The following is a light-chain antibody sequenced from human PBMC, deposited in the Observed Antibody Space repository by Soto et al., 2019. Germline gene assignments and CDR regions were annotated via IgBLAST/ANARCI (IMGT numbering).Light chain of an antibody. CDR3: QQHGSSPWT. CDR1: QNIANDY. J-gene: IGKJ1*01. Sequence: EVALTQSPGTLSLSPGARATLSCRASQNIANDYLTWYQQKPGQAPRVLIYDASTRATGIPDRFSGSGSGTDFTLTISRLGPEDFAMYYCQQHGSSPWTFGQGTKVEI. CDR2: DAS. V-gene: IGKV3-20*01.